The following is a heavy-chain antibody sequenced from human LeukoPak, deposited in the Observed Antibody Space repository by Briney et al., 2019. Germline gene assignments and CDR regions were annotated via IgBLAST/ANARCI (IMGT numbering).Heavy chain of an antibody. V-gene: IGHV3-48*02. J-gene: IGHJ4*02. CDR1: GFAFSSYS. CDR3: ARENYYDSSGYSAPAFDY. CDR2: ISSSSSTI. D-gene: IGHD3-22*01. Sequence: GGSLRLSCAASGFAFSSYSMNWVRQAPGKGLEWVSYISSSSSTIYYADSVKGRFTISRDNAKNSLYLQMNSLRDEDTAVYYCARENYYDSSGYSAPAFDYWGQGTLVTVSS.